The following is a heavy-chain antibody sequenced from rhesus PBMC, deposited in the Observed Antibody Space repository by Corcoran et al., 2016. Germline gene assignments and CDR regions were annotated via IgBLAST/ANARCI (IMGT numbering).Heavy chain of an antibody. CDR2: VDPGDCEA. CDR1: GYTFTDYY. V-gene: IGHV1-111*02. J-gene: IGHJ4*01. Sequence: EVQLVQSGAEVKKPGASVKISGKASGYTFTDYYLHWVRQAPGNGLEWMGRVDPGDCEAIPAQKFQARVTITADTSTDTAYMELSSLRSEDTAVYYCATVAAPASFDYWGQGVLVTVSS. D-gene: IGHD4-29*01. CDR3: ATVAAPASFDY.